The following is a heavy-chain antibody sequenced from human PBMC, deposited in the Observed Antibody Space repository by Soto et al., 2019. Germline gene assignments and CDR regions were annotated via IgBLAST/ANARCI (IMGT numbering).Heavy chain of an antibody. CDR1: GYTFTSYG. J-gene: IGHJ6*02. D-gene: IGHD3-16*02. Sequence: ASVKVSCKASGYTFTSYGISWVRQAPGQGLEWMGWISAYNGNTNYAQKLQGRVTMTTDTSTSTAYMELRSLRSDDTAVYYCARDPPMITFGGVIDYYYYYYGMDVWGQGTTVTVSS. V-gene: IGHV1-18*01. CDR2: ISAYNGNT. CDR3: ARDPPMITFGGVIDYYYYYYGMDV.